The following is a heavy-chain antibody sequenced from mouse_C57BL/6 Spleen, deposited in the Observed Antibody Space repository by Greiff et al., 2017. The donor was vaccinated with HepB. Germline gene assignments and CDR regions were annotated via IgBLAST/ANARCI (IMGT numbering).Heavy chain of an antibody. CDR1: GYTFTNYW. J-gene: IGHJ1*03. V-gene: IGHV1-63*01. CDR2: IYPGGGYT. Sequence: VQLQQSGAELVRPGTSVKMSCKASGYTFTNYWIGWAKQRPGHGLEWIGDIYPGGGYTNYNEKFKGKATLTADKSSSTAYMQFSSLTSEDSAIYYRARGDSKGYCDVWGTGTTVTVSS. CDR3: ARGDSKGYCDV. D-gene: IGHD2-5*01.